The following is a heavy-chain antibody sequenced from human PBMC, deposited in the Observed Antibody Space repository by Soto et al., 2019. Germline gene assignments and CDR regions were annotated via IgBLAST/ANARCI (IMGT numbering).Heavy chain of an antibody. CDR3: SRAFTGWPPDGVDY. V-gene: IGHV1-18*01. CDR2: ISEYNGNT. J-gene: IGHJ4*02. D-gene: IGHD3-3*01. CDR1: GYTFTSHA. Sequence: QVQLVQSGVEVKKPGASVKVSCKASGYTFTSHAISWVRQAPGQGLEWMGWISEYNGNTNYAQNLRGRVTKTTDASTRTAYMQLGSLRYDDTAMYYWSRAFTGWPPDGVDYWGQGTQVTVSS.